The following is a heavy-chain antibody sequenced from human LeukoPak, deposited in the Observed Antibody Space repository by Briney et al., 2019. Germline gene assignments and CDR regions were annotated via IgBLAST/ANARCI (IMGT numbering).Heavy chain of an antibody. CDR2: ISSSSTYM. J-gene: IGHJ4*02. Sequence: GGSLRLSCAASGFTFSAYSMNWFRQAPGQGLEWVSSISSSSTYMYYADSVKGRFTISRDNAKNSLYLQMNSLTAEDTAVYYCARELDPTFDYWGQGTLVTVSS. V-gene: IGHV3-21*01. CDR1: GFTFSAYS. CDR3: ARELDPTFDY.